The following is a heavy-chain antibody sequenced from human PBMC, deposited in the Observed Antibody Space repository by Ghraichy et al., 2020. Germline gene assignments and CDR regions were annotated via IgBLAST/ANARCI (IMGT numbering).Heavy chain of an antibody. CDR3: ARERSDNYLDY. J-gene: IGHJ4*02. D-gene: IGHD3-10*01. Sequence: LSLTCAASGFSFAGFAMNWVRQAPGKGLEWISYISSSSSTTYYGDSVKGRFTISRDNAKNSLYLQMNSLRDEDTAVYYCARERSDNYLDYWGLGTRVPVSS. CDR2: ISSSSSTT. V-gene: IGHV3-48*02. CDR1: GFSFAGFA.